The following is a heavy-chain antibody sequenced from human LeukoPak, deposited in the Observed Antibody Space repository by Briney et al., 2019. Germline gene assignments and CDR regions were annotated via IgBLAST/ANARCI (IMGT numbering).Heavy chain of an antibody. V-gene: IGHV3-23*01. CDR2: ISNAGAAT. D-gene: IGHD3-16*01. Sequence: GGSLRLSCAASGITFSTYTMSWVRQAPGKGLEWVSTISNAGAATYYADPVKGRFTISRDNSKNTLYLQMNSLRAEDTAVYYCAKDGGGLFAARWMDVWGKGTTVTVSS. CDR3: AKDGGGLFAARWMDV. CDR1: GITFSTYT. J-gene: IGHJ6*04.